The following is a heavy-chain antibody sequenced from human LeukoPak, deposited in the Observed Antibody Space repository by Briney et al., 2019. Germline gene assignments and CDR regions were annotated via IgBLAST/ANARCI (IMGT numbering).Heavy chain of an antibody. V-gene: IGHV1-69*04. CDR1: GGTFSSYA. J-gene: IGHJ4*02. CDR3: ARGVRLQLVKLDY. Sequence: SVKVSCKASGGTFSSYAISWVRQAPGQGLEWMGRIIPSLGIANYAQKFQGRVTITADKSTSTAYMELSRLRSEDTAVYYCARGVRLQLVKLDYWGQGTLVTVSS. CDR2: IIPSLGIA. D-gene: IGHD5-24*01.